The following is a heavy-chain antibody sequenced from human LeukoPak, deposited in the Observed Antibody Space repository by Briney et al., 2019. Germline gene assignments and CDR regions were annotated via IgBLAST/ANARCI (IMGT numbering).Heavy chain of an antibody. J-gene: IGHJ6*02. CDR1: GGSISSGSYY. Sequence: SQTLSLTCTVSGGSISSGSYYWRWIRQPAGKGLEWIGRIYTSGSTNYNPSLKSRVTISVDTSKNQFSLKLSSVTAADTAVYYCARVLREYYYYGMDVWGQGTTVTVSS. CDR3: ARVLREYYYYGMDV. CDR2: IYTSGST. V-gene: IGHV4-61*02.